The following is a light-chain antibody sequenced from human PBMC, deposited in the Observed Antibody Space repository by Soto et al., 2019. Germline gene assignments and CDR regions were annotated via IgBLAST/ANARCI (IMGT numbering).Light chain of an antibody. CDR3: QSYDRSLTVV. J-gene: IGLJ2*01. CDR1: SSNIGAGYD. V-gene: IGLV1-40*01. Sequence: QAVLTQPPSVSGAPGQRVTISCTGSSSNIGAGYDVHWYQQLPGTAPKLLIYGNSNRPSGVPDRVSGPKSGTSASLAITGLQGADEADYYCQSYDRSLTVVFGGGSKLTV. CDR2: GNS.